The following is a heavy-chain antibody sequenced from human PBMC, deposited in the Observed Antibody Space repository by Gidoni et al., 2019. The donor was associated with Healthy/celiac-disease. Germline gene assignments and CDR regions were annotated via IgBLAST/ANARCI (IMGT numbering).Heavy chain of an antibody. Sequence: EVQLVESGGGLVQPGRSLSLSCTASGFTFGDYAMSWVRQAPGKGMEWVGFIRSKADGGTTEYAASVKGRFTISRDDSKSIAYLQMNSLKTEDTAVYYCTRRRDQLLRRVDYYGMDVWGQGTTVTVSS. V-gene: IGHV3-49*04. J-gene: IGHJ6*02. CDR2: IRSKADGGTT. CDR3: TRRRDQLLRRVDYYGMDV. D-gene: IGHD2-2*01. CDR1: GFTFGDYA.